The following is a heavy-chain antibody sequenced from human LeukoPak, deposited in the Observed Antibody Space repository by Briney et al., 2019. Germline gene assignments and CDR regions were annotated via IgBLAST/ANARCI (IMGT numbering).Heavy chain of an antibody. J-gene: IGHJ6*03. CDR1: GFTFSDYY. V-gene: IGHV3-11*04. Sequence: GGSLRLSCAASGFTFSDYYMSWIRQAPGKGLEWVSYISSSGSTIYYADSVKGRFTISRDNAKNSLYLQMNSLRAEDTAVYYCAREYYDSSGYGGYYYYYMGVWGKGTTVTVSS. CDR3: AREYYDSSGYGGYYYYYMGV. CDR2: ISSSGSTI. D-gene: IGHD3-22*01.